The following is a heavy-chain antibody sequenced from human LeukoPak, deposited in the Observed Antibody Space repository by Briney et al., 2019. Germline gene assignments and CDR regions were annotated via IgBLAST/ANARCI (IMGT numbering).Heavy chain of an antibody. CDR1: GFTLSSYA. D-gene: IGHD1-1*01. CDR2: ISYDGSNK. CDR3: AREGWNDADPLYYFDY. J-gene: IGHJ4*02. Sequence: GGSLRLSCAASGFTLSSYAMHWVRQAPGKGLEWVAVISYDGSNKYYADSVKGRFTISRDNSKNTLYLQMNSLRAEDTAVYYCAREGWNDADPLYYFDYWGQGTLVTVSS. V-gene: IGHV3-30-3*01.